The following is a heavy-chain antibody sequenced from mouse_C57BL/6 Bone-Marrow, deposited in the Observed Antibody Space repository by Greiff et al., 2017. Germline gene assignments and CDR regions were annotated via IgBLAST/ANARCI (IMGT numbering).Heavy chain of an antibody. Sequence: EVKLVESGGDLVKPGGSLKLSCAASGFTFSSYGMSWVRQTPDKRLEWVANISSGGSYTYFPDSVKGRFTISRDNAKNTLYLQMSSLESEDTAMYYCARHVLRGYFDVWGTGTTVTVSS. V-gene: IGHV5-6*01. J-gene: IGHJ1*03. CDR2: ISSGGSYT. CDR1: GFTFSSYG. D-gene: IGHD3-3*01. CDR3: ARHVLRGYFDV.